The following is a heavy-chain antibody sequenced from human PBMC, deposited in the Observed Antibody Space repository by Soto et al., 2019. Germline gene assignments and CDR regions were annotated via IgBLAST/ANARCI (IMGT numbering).Heavy chain of an antibody. Sequence: ESGPVLVKPTETLTLTCSVSGFSLTNGRMGVSWIRQPPGKALEWLAHFFSDAERSYSTSMQSRLNMYKDSSGSQVVLTMTNMAPADTATYYCARMDGDYNYYGLDVWGHGIAVTVSS. CDR3: ARMDGDYNYYGLDV. V-gene: IGHV2-26*01. CDR2: FFSDAER. J-gene: IGHJ6*02. CDR1: GFSLTNGRMG. D-gene: IGHD4-17*01.